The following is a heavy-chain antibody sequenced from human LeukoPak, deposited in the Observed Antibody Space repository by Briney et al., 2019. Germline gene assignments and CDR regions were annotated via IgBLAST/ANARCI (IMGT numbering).Heavy chain of an antibody. V-gene: IGHV3-74*01. CDR1: GFTFSSYW. D-gene: IGHD4-23*01. CDR2: INSDGSST. J-gene: IGHJ4*02. CDR3: AKDLRWYGSAEYYFDY. Sequence: GGSLRLSCLASGFTFSSYWMHWVRQAPGKGLVWVSRINSDGSSTNYADPVKGRFTISRDNAKNTLYLQVNSLRAEDTAVYYCAKDLRWYGSAEYYFDYWGQGTLVTVSS.